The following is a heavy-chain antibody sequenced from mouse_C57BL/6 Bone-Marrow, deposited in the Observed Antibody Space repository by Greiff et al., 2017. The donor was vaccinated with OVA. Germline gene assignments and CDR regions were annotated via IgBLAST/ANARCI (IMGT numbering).Heavy chain of an antibody. Sequence: EVKLMESGGDLVKPGGSLKLSCAASGFTFSSYGMSWVRQTPDKRLEWVATISSGGSYTYYPASVKGRFTISRDNAKNTLYLQMSSLKSEDTAMYYCARRGVRYCYAMDYWGQGTSVTVSS. V-gene: IGHV5-6*02. CDR2: ISSGGSYT. CDR1: GFTFSSYG. J-gene: IGHJ4*01. D-gene: IGHD1-1*01. CDR3: ARRGVRYCYAMDY.